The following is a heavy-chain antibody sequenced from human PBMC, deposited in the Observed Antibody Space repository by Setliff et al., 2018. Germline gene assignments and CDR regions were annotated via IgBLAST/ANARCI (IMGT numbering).Heavy chain of an antibody. CDR2: ISAYNGNT. V-gene: IGHV1-18*01. CDR1: GYIFTSYG. J-gene: IGHJ4*02. D-gene: IGHD1-26*01. CDR3: ARDVSADSGSYFSLPLPGFLDY. Sequence: GASVKVSCKTSGYIFTSYGISWVRLAPGQGLEWMGWISAYNGNTNYAQKLQGRVTMTTDTSTTTAYMELRSLRSDDTAVYYCARDVSADSGSYFSLPLPGFLDYWGQGTLVTVSS.